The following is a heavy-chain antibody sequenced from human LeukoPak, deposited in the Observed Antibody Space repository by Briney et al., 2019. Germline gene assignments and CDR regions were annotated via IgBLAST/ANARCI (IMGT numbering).Heavy chain of an antibody. CDR3: ATNLAVPGVHSCDVWGGGSLATVSSGSASAPTDF. CDR1: GYTFTVHY. Sequence: ASVNVPCVAFGYTFTVHYVLWVRQAPGQGLEWMGNGGADFDKRFEGRIVMSWDTSLRTAYMELRRLTSDDTAVYFCATNLAVPGVHSCDVWGGGSLATVSSGSASAPTDF. J-gene: IGHJ2*01. V-gene: IGHV1-2*02. D-gene: IGHD6-19*01. CDR2: NGGA.